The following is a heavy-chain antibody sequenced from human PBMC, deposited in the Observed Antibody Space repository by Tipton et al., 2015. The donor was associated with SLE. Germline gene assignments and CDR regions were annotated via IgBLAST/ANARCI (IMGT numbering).Heavy chain of an antibody. CDR2: IKSKTDGGTT. V-gene: IGHV3-15*01. J-gene: IGHJ3*02. Sequence: SLRLSCAASGFTFSNAWMSWVRQAPGKGLEWVGRIKSKTDGGTTDYAAPVKGRFTISRDDSKNTLYLQMNSLKTEDTAVYYCTTAHYDFWSGYDAFDIWGQGTMVTVSS. CDR3: TTAHYDFWSGYDAFDI. CDR1: GFTFSNAW. D-gene: IGHD3-3*01.